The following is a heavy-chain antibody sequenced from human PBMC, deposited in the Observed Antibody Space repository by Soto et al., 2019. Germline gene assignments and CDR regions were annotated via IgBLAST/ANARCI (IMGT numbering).Heavy chain of an antibody. J-gene: IGHJ2*01. D-gene: IGHD2-2*01. CDR2: ISYDGINK. CDR1: GFTFNIYG. CDR3: ARSPQPTRGIHWYFDL. V-gene: IGHV3-30*03. Sequence: QVQLVESGGGVVQPGRSLGLSCAASGFTFNIYGMHWVRQAPGKGLECVAAISYDGINKYYADSVKGRFTNSRDNSKNTLYVQMNSLRTEDTAVYYCARSPQPTRGIHWYFDLWGRGILVSVSS.